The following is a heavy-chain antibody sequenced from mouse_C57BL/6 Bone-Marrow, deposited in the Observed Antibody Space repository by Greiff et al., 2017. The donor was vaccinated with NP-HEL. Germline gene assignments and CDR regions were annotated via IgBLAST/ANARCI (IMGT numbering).Heavy chain of an antibody. D-gene: IGHD2-4*01. J-gene: IGHJ3*01. CDR1: GFTFSDFY. CDR2: SRNKANDYTT. Sequence: DVKLVESGGGLVQSGRSLRLSCATSGFTFSDFYMEWVRQAPGKGREWIAASRNKANDYTTEYSASVKGRFIVSRDTSQIILYLQMDVLRAEDTVIYYCARDESYYDYDGAFAYWGQGTLVTVSA. CDR3: ARDESYYDYDGAFAY. V-gene: IGHV7-1*01.